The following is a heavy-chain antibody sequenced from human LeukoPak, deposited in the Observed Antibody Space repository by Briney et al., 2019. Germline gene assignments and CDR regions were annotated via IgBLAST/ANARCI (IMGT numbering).Heavy chain of an antibody. CDR1: GFTFSSYG. CDR3: AKDWGAGTGWYFDL. J-gene: IGHJ2*01. CDR2: ISYDGSNK. Sequence: GGSLRLSCAASGFTFSSYGIHWVRQAPGKGLEWVAVISYDGSNKYYADSVKGRFTISRDNSKNTLYLQMNSLRAEDTAVYYCAKDWGAGTGWYFDLWGRGTLATVSS. D-gene: IGHD6-13*01. V-gene: IGHV3-30*18.